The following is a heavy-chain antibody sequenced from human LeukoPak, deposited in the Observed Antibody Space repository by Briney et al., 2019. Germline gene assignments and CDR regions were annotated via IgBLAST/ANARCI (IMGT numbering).Heavy chain of an antibody. J-gene: IGHJ4*02. Sequence: GGSLRLSCAASGFTVSSNYMSWVRQAPGKGLEWVSVIYSGGSTYYADSVKGRFTISRDNSKNTLYLQMNSLRAEDTAVYYCARVTVGGSYYFDYWGQGTLVTVSS. CDR1: GFTVSSNY. D-gene: IGHD1-26*01. CDR2: IYSGGST. CDR3: ARVTVGGSYYFDY. V-gene: IGHV3-66*01.